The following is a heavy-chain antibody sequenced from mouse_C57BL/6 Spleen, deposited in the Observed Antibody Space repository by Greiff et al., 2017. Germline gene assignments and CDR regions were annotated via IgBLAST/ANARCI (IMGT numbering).Heavy chain of an antibody. CDR3: ARSDYGGLAGLDY. D-gene: IGHD1-1*01. CDR1: GFSLTNYG. V-gene: IGHV2-2*01. Sequence: VKLVESGPGLVQPSQCLSISCTASGFSLTNYGVHWVRQSPGKGLEWLGVIWSGGSTDYNAAFVSRLSISKDKSESQVFFKMSSLQADDTAVYYCARSDYGGLAGLDYWGQGTTLTVSS. J-gene: IGHJ2*01. CDR2: IWSGGST.